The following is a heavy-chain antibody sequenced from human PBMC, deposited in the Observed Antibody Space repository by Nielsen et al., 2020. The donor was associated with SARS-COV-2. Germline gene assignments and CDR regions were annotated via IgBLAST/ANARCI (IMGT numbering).Heavy chain of an antibody. V-gene: IGHV1-69*06. CDR3: ASLDAVEMATIFPTDY. CDR2: IIPIFGTA. CDR1: GGTFSSYA. Sequence: SVNVSCKASGGTFSSYAISWVRQAPGQGLEWMGGIIPIFGTANYAQKFQGRVTITADKSTSTAYMELSSLRSEDTAVYYCASLDAVEMATIFPTDYWGQGTLVTVSS. J-gene: IGHJ4*02. D-gene: IGHD5-24*01.